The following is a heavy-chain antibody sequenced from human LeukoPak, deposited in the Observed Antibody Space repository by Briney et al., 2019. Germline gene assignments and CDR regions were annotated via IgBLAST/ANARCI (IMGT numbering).Heavy chain of an antibody. Sequence: PGGSLRLSCAASGFTFSDYYMSWVRQAPGKGLEWVSYISSSGSTLYYSHSLKRRFTLSMDNPKNSLYLQMICLRAEDTAVYYCATYGSGSPYTYYYYYYMDVWGKGTTVTVSS. D-gene: IGHD3-10*01. CDR2: ISSSGSTL. J-gene: IGHJ6*03. CDR3: ATYGSGSPYTYYYYYYMDV. V-gene: IGHV3-11*01. CDR1: GFTFSDYY.